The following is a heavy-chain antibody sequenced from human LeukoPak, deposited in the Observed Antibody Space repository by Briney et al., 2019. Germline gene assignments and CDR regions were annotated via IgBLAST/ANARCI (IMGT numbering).Heavy chain of an antibody. Sequence: SETLSLTCTVSGGSISSYYWSWIRQPAGKGLEWIGRIYTSGSTNYNPSLKSRVTISVDTSKNQFSLKLNSVTAADTAVYYCARTTEGGYTYGYFYYYYMDVWGKGTTVTISS. V-gene: IGHV4-4*07. CDR3: ARTTEGGYTYGYFYYYYMDV. CDR2: IYTSGST. J-gene: IGHJ6*03. CDR1: GGSISSYY. D-gene: IGHD5-18*01.